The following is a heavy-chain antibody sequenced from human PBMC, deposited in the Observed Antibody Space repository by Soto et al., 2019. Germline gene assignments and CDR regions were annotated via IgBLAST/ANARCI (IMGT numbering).Heavy chain of an antibody. Sequence: GGSLRLSCTASGFTFGDYAMSWFRQAPGKGLEWVGFIRSKAYGGTTEYAASVKGRFTISRDDSKSIAYLQMNSLKTEDTAVYYCTRDRYDILTGYYFEPREPKDVWGQGTTVTVSS. J-gene: IGHJ6*02. V-gene: IGHV3-49*03. CDR2: IRSKAYGGTT. CDR1: GFTFGDYA. D-gene: IGHD3-9*01. CDR3: TRDRYDILTGYYFEPREPKDV.